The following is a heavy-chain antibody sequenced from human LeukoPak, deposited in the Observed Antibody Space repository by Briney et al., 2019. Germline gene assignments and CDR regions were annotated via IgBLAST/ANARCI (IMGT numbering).Heavy chain of an antibody. D-gene: IGHD1-14*01. CDR2: SGNT. CDR3: ARDRPGTTSLAY. CDR1: GVSISTSY. V-gene: IGHV4-59*01. Sequence: KPSETLSLTCTVSGVSISTSYWSWIRQPPGKGLEWIGYSGNTNHNPSLESRVTISVDTSKNQFFLRLTSVTAADTAVYYCARDRPGTTSLAYWGQGTLVTVSS. J-gene: IGHJ4*02.